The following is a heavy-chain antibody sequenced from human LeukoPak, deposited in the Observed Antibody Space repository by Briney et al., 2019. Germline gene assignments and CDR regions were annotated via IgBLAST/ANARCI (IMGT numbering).Heavy chain of an antibody. D-gene: IGHD5-24*01. V-gene: IGHV3-30-3*01. J-gene: IGHJ4*02. CDR2: ISYDGSNK. CDR1: GFTFSSYA. CDR3: ARSWRREMAFDY. Sequence: GGSLRVSCAASGFTFSSYAMHWVRQAPGKGLEWVAVISYDGSNKYYADSVKGRFTISRDNSKNTLYLQMNSLRAEDTAVYYCARSWRREMAFDYWGQGTLVTVSS.